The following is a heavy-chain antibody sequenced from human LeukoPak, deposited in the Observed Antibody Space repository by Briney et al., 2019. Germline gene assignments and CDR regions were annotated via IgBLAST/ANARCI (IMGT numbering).Heavy chain of an antibody. J-gene: IGHJ2*01. D-gene: IGHD4-17*01. Sequence: SETLSLTCAVYGGSFSGYYWSWIRQPPGKGLEWVGSIDNSGSTNHNPSLKSRVTISVDTSKDQFSLRVTSMTAADTAVYYCARHRWVTTGWYFDLWGRGTLVSVSS. CDR3: ARHRWVTTGWYFDL. CDR1: GGSFSGYY. CDR2: IDNSGST. V-gene: IGHV4-59*08.